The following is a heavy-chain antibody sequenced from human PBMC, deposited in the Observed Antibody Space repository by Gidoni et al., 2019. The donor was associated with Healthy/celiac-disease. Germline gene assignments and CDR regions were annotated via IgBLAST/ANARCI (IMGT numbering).Heavy chain of an antibody. D-gene: IGHD3-10*01. V-gene: IGHV4-31*03. CDR2: IYYSGST. Sequence: QVQLQESGPGLVKPSQTLSLTCTVSGGSISSGVYYWSWIRQHPGKGLEWIGYIYYSGSTYYNPSLKSRVTISVDTSKNQFSLKLSSVTAADTAVYYCARATVRGGAFDIWGQGTMVTVSS. CDR1: GGSISSGVYY. J-gene: IGHJ3*02. CDR3: ARATVRGGAFDI.